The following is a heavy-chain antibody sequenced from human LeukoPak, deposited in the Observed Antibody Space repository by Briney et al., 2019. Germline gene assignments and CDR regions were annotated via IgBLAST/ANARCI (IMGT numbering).Heavy chain of an antibody. CDR1: GFTFSSYW. D-gene: IGHD3-22*01. CDR3: ARSMIVVHMPDAFDI. Sequence: GGSLRLSCAASGFTFSSYWMHWVRQAPGKGLVWVSRINSDGSSTTYADSVKGRFTISRDNAKNTLYLQMNSLRAEDTAVYYCARSMIVVHMPDAFDIWGQGTMVTVSS. V-gene: IGHV3-74*01. J-gene: IGHJ3*02. CDR2: INSDGSST.